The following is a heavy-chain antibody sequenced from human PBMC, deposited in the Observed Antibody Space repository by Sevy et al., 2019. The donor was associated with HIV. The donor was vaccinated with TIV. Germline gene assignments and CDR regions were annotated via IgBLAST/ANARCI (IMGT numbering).Heavy chain of an antibody. CDR2: ISGSGGSK. CDR3: ANYCSSTSCYSYYYYYGMDV. V-gene: IGHV3-23*01. J-gene: IGHJ6*02. CDR1: GFTFSSYA. Sequence: GGSLRLSCAASGFTFSSYAMSWVRQAPGKGLEWVSAISGSGGSKYYADSVKGRFTISRDNSKNTLYLQMNGLRAEDTAVYYCANYCSSTSCYSYYYYYGMDVWGQGTTVTVSS. D-gene: IGHD2-2*02.